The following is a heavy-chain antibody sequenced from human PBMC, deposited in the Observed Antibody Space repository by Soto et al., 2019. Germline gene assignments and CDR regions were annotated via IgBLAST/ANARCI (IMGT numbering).Heavy chain of an antibody. D-gene: IGHD3-10*01. Sequence: SETLSLTCTVSGGSIISGDYYWSWIRQTPGKGLEWIGYIYYSGDTNYNPSLKSRVIISVDTSKNQFSLKLSSVTAADTAVYSCARRYGSGLDYWGQGTLVTVSS. CDR3: ARRYGSGLDY. CDR2: IYYSGDT. J-gene: IGHJ4*02. V-gene: IGHV4-30-4*01. CDR1: GGSIISGDYY.